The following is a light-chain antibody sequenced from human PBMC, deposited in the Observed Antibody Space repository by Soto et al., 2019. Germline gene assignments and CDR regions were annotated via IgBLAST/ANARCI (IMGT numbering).Light chain of an antibody. CDR3: QQRSNWPPLT. CDR1: PSVSNNY. Sequence: DIVVAQSPGTLSVSLWEVAALSCRASPSVSNNYLAWYQQKPGQAPRLLIYDASNRATGIPARFSGSGSGTDFTLTISSLEPEDFAVYYCQQRSNWPPLTFGGGTKVDIK. J-gene: IGKJ4*01. V-gene: IGKV3-11*01. CDR2: DAS.